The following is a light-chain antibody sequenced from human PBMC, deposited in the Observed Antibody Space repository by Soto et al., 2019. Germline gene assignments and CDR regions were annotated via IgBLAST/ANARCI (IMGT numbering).Light chain of an antibody. V-gene: IGKV1-39*01. CDR2: AAS. J-gene: IGKJ2*01. CDR3: QQSYSIPSL. CDR1: QNSSSY. Sequence: DIQMTQSPSSLSASVGDRVTITCRASQNSSSYLNWYQQKPGKAPKLLIFAASSLQSGVPSRFSGSGSGTDFTLTSSSLQPEDFATYYCQQSYSIPSLFGQGTKLQIK.